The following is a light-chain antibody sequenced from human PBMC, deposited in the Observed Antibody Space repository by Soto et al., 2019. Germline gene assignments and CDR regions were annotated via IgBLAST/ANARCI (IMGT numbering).Light chain of an antibody. CDR1: RSNIGRNY. J-gene: IGLJ1*01. CDR3: KSYAGSNTYV. Sequence: QSVLTQPPSASGTPGQRVSISCSGSRSNIGRNYVYWYQQLPGTAPKLLIQRNNERPSGVPDRFSGSKSGNTASLTVSGLQAADEADYFCKSYAGSNTYVFGSGTKLTVL. CDR2: RNN. V-gene: IGLV1-47*01.